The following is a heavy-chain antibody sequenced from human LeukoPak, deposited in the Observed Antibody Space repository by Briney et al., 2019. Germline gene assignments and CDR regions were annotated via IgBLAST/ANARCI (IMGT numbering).Heavy chain of an antibody. CDR2: IYHSGST. J-gene: IGHJ4*02. Sequence: PSETLSLTCAVSGGSISSGGYSWSWVRQPPGTGLEWIGYIYHSGSTYYNPSLKSRVTISVDRSKNQFSLKLSSVTAADTAVYYCARFVYSGWCFDYWGQGTLVTVSS. V-gene: IGHV4-30-2*01. CDR3: ARFVYSGWCFDY. D-gene: IGHD6-19*01. CDR1: GGSISSGGYS.